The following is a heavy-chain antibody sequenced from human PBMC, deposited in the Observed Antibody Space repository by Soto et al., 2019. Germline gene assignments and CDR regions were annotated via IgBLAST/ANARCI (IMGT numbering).Heavy chain of an antibody. D-gene: IGHD2-2*01. CDR2: ISTYNGNT. CDR1: GYGFTSYG. Sequence: ASVKVSCKASGYGFTSYGISWVRQAPGQGLEWMGWISTYNGNTNYAQKFQDRVTMTTDISTNTVYVELRSLRSDDTAVYYCAREAYCSNTRCSVHYFDYWGQGALVTVSS. J-gene: IGHJ4*02. V-gene: IGHV1-18*01. CDR3: AREAYCSNTRCSVHYFDY.